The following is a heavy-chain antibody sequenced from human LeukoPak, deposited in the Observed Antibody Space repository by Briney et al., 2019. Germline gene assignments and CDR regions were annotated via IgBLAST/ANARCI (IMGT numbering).Heavy chain of an antibody. CDR2: IYPSDSDT. V-gene: IGHV5-51*01. CDR1: GYSFTSYW. J-gene: IGHJ4*02. Sequence: PGESLKISCKGSGYSFTSYWIGWVRQMPGKGLEWMGIIYPSDSDTRYSPSFQGQVTISADKSISTAYLQWSSLKASDTAMYYCARSPDPSQIPFDYWGQGTLVTVSS. CDR3: ARSPDPSQIPFDY.